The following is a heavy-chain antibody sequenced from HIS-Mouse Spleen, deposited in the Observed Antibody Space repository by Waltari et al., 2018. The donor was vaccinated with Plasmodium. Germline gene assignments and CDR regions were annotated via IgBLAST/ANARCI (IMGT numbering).Heavy chain of an antibody. CDR2: RKQDGSEK. D-gene: IGHD6-13*01. CDR1: GFTFSSYW. CDR3: ASSWYWYFDL. V-gene: IGHV3-7*01. Sequence: EVQLVESGGGLVQPGGSLRLSCAASGFTFSSYWMSWVRQAPGKGREWVANRKQDGSEKYYVDSVKGRFNISRDNAKNSLYLQMNSLRAEDTAVYYCASSWYWYFDLWGRGTLVTVSS. J-gene: IGHJ2*01.